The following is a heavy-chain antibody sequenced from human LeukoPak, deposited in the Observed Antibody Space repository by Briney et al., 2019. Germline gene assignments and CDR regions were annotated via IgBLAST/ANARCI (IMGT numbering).Heavy chain of an antibody. CDR3: ARGYIAAAGPAWLDP. D-gene: IGHD6-25*01. CDR2: MNPNSGNT. J-gene: IGHJ5*02. V-gene: IGHV1-8*01. Sequence: EASVKVSCTASGYTFTSYDINWVRQATGQGLEWMGWMNPNSGNTGYAQKFRGRVTMTRNTSISTAYMELSSMRSEDTAVYCCARGYIAAAGPAWLDPSGQRTLVTVSS. CDR1: GYTFTSYD.